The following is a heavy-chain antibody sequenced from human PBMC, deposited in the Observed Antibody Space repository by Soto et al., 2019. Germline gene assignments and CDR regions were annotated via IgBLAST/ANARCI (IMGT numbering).Heavy chain of an antibody. CDR3: ASTPKTYYDFWGRYYTGGGFSY. V-gene: IGHV1-8*01. Sequence: ASVKVSCKASGYTFTSYDINWVRQATGQGLEWMGWMNPNSGNTGYAQKFQGRVTMTRNTSISTAYMELSSLRSEDTAVYYCASTPKTYYDFWGRYYTGGGFSYWGQGTLVTV. J-gene: IGHJ4*02. CDR1: GYTFTSYD. D-gene: IGHD3-3*01. CDR2: MNPNSGNT.